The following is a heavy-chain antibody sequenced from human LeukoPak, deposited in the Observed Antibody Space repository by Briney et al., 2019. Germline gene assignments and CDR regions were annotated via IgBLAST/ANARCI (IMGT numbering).Heavy chain of an antibody. Sequence: GASVKVSCKASGYTFTSYDINWVRQAPGQGLEWMGWINTNTGNPTYAQGFTGRFVFSLDTSVSTAYLQISSLKAEDTAVYYCARPASPRYGSGSYYAYFQHWGQGTLVTVSS. V-gene: IGHV7-4-1*02. CDR1: GYTFTSYD. CDR3: ARPASPRYGSGSYYAYFQH. D-gene: IGHD3-10*01. J-gene: IGHJ1*01. CDR2: INTNTGNP.